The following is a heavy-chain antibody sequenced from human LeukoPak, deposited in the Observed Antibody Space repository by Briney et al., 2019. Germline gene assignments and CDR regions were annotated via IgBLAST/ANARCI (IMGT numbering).Heavy chain of an antibody. CDR3: AKDLTFRGRIVGATNNRGH. Sequence: LSLTCTVSGGSISSGDYYWSWIRQPPGKGLEWVSVIYSGGSTYYADSVKGRFTISRDNSKNTLYLQMNSLRAEDTAVYYCAKDLTFRGRIVGATNNRGHWGQGTLVTVSS. D-gene: IGHD1-26*01. CDR2: IYSGGST. CDR1: GGSISSGDYY. V-gene: IGHV3-53*01. J-gene: IGHJ4*02.